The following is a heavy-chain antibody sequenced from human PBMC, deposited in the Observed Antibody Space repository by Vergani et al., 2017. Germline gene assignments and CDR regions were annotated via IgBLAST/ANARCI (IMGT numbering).Heavy chain of an antibody. CDR1: FDSIRNLY. D-gene: IGHD6-19*01. Sequence: QVQLQESGPGLVKSSETLSLTCSVSFDSIRNLYCNWIRQPPGKGLEWIGSIHYSENTNYNTSLMTRVTISVDTSKNQFSLTLTSVTAAYTAVYYCASDTRSGQRADRWGQGILVTVTS. V-gene: IGHV4-59*11. CDR2: IHYSENT. J-gene: IGHJ5*02. CDR3: ASDTRSGQRADR.